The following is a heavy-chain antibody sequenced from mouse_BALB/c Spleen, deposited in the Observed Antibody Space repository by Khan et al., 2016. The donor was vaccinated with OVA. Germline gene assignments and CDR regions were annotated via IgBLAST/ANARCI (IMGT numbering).Heavy chain of an antibody. CDR3: ARELRLGGFTF. CDR1: GFSLTGYG. J-gene: IGHJ3*01. V-gene: IGHV2-6-7*01. Sequence: QVQLKQSGPGLVAPSQSLSITCTVSGFSLTGYGVNWVRQPPGKGLEWLGMIWGDGSTDYNSVLISRLSITKDNSKSQVFLKMNSLQTDDTARYYCARELRLGGFTFWGQGTLVTVSA. D-gene: IGHD1-2*01. CDR2: IWGDGST.